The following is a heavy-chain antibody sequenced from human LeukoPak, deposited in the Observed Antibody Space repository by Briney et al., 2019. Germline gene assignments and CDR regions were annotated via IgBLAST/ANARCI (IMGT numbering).Heavy chain of an antibody. CDR2: ISYDGSNK. J-gene: IGHJ4*02. V-gene: IGHV3-30*18. Sequence: GRSLRLSFAASGFTFSSYGMHWVRQAPGKGLEWVAVISYDGSNKYYADSVKGRFTISRDNSKNTLYLQMNSLRAEDTAVYYCAKDYYDSSGPPTPGFDYWGQGTLVTVSS. CDR1: GFTFSSYG. CDR3: AKDYYDSSGPPTPGFDY. D-gene: IGHD3-22*01.